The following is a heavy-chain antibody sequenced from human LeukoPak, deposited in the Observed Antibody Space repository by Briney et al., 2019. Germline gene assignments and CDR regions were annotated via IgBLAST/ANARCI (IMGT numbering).Heavy chain of an antibody. CDR2: ISSSSSYI. Sequence: GGSLRLSCAASGFTFSSYAMSWVRQAPGKGLEWVSSISSSSSYIYYADSVKGRFTISRDNARNSLYLQMDNLRAEDTGVYYCARDFYDGFALDYWGQGTLVTVSS. D-gene: IGHD2/OR15-2a*01. J-gene: IGHJ4*02. V-gene: IGHV3-21*03. CDR1: GFTFSSYA. CDR3: ARDFYDGFALDY.